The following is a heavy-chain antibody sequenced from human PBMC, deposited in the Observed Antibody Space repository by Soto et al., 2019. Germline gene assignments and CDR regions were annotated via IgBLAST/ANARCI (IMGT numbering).Heavy chain of an antibody. CDR1: GDSISSGGYS. CDR3: ARGEERLAMPSGY. CDR2: IYHSGST. Sequence: SETLSLTCAVSGDSISSGGYSWSWIRQPPGKGLEWIGYIYHSGSTYYNPTLKSRVTISVDRSKNQFSLKLSSVTAADTAGYYCARGEERLAMPSGYGGQETL. J-gene: IGHJ4*02. D-gene: IGHD2-2*01. V-gene: IGHV4-30-2*01.